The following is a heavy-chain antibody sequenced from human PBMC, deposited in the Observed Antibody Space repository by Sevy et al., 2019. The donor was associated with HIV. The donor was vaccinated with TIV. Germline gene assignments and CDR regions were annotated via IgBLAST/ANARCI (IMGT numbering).Heavy chain of an antibody. J-gene: IGHJ5*02. CDR1: YGPISAYY. CDR3: ARAPPVRSGDDSLNWFDP. Sequence: SETVSLTCSVSYGPISAYYWNWIRQSPGKGLEWIGYIHYSGSTNYNPSFKSRVTMSLDTSKNQFSLQLNSVTAADTALYYCARAPPVRSGDDSLNWFDPWGRGTLVTVSS. V-gene: IGHV4-59*01. D-gene: IGHD5-12*01. CDR2: IHYSGST.